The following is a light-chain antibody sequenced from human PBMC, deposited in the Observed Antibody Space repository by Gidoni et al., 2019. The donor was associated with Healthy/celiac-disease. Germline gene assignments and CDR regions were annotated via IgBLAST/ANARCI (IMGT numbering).Light chain of an antibody. Sequence: AIRITQSPSSLSASTGDRVTITCRASQGISSYLAWYQQKPGKAPKLLIYAASTLQSGVPSRFSGSGSGTDFTLTISCLQSEDFATYYCQQYYSYPRLTFGGXTKVEIK. V-gene: IGKV1-8*01. J-gene: IGKJ4*01. CDR3: QQYYSYPRLT. CDR1: QGISSY. CDR2: AAS.